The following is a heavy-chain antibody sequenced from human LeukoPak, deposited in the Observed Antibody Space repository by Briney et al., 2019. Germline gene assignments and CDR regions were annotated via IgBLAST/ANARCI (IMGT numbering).Heavy chain of an antibody. J-gene: IGHJ3*02. V-gene: IGHV4-59*01. CDR1: GGSISSYY. Sequence: SETLSLTCTVPGGSISSYYWSWIRQPPGKGLEWIGYIYYSGSNKYNPSLKNGVTISIDTSKNQVSLKLNSVTGADTAVYYCTISLPYKCGGDCWGAFDIWGQGTLVTVSS. CDR3: TISLPYKCGGDCWGAFDI. D-gene: IGHD2-21*02. CDR2: IYYSGSN.